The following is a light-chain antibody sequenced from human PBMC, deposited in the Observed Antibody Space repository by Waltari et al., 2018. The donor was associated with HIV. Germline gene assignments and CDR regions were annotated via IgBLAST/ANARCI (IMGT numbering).Light chain of an antibody. CDR3: ATWDDILSGYL. J-gene: IGLJ1*01. Sequence: HSVPTKPPSPSRTPGQRVAISCSGSSSNIGRNFVYWYQQLPGTAPKLLLYKDNHRPSGVPERFSASKSGSSSSLAISGLRSEDEAEYYCATWDDILSGYLFGTGTKVTVL. V-gene: IGLV1-47*01. CDR2: KDN. CDR1: SSNIGRNF.